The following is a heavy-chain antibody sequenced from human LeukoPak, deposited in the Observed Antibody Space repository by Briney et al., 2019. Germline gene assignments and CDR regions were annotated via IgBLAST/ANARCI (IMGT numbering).Heavy chain of an antibody. D-gene: IGHD3-9*01. V-gene: IGHV4-31*03. CDR3: ARTLVSQLTDY. Sequence: PSETLSLTCTLSGGSISSGGYYWSWIRQHPGKGLEWIGYIYYSGSTYYNPSLKSRVTISVDTSKNQFSLKLSSVTAEDTAVYYCARTLVSQLTDYWGQGTLVTVSS. CDR1: GGSISSGGYY. CDR2: IYYSGST. J-gene: IGHJ4*02.